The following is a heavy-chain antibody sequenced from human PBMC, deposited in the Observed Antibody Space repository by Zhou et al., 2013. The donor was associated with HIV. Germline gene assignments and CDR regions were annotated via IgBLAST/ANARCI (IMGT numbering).Heavy chain of an antibody. D-gene: IGHD4-4*01. Sequence: VQLQESGPGLVKPSETLSLTCTVSGGSISSHYWSWIRQPPGKGLEWIGYIYYSGSTNYNPSLKSRVTISVDTSKNQFSLKLSSVTAADTAVYYCARTTVTRDYYYMDVWGKGTTVTGLL. CDR1: GGSISSHY. J-gene: IGHJ6*03. V-gene: IGHV4-59*11. CDR2: IYYSGST. CDR3: ARTTVTRDYYYMDV.